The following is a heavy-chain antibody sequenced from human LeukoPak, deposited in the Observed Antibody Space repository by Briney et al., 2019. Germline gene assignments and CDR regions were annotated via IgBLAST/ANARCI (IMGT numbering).Heavy chain of an antibody. CDR1: GGSISSGGYY. J-gene: IGHJ3*02. CDR2: IYYSGST. Sequence: PSETLSLTCTVSGGSISSGGYYWSWIRQHPGKGLEWIGYIYYSGSTYYNPSLKSRVTISVDTSKNQFSLKLSSVTAADTAVYYCARALSPLSEWLLGAFDIWGQGTMVTVSS. CDR3: ARALSPLSEWLLGAFDI. V-gene: IGHV4-31*03. D-gene: IGHD3-3*01.